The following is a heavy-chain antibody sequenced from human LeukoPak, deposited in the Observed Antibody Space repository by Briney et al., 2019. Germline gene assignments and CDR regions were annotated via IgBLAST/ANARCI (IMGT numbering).Heavy chain of an antibody. CDR1: GFTFSSYI. V-gene: IGHV3-15*01. CDR2: IKSKADGGTT. J-gene: IGHJ4*02. D-gene: IGHD2-15*01. Sequence: GGSLRLSCAASGFTFSSYIMSWVRQAPGKGLEWVGRIKSKADGGTTDYAAPVKGRFTISRDDSKNTLYLQMNSLKTEDTAMYYCTTDDPLNSSWGQGTLVTVSS. CDR3: TTDDPLNSS.